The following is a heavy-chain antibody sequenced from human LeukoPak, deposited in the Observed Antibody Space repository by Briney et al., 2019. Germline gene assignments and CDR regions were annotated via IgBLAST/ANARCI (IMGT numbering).Heavy chain of an antibody. CDR1: GFTFSSYA. CDR3: AKEPPPSSGLYYFDY. V-gene: IGHV3-23*01. J-gene: IGHJ4*02. CDR2: ISGSGGST. Sequence: GGSLRLSCAASGFTFSSYAMSWVRQAPGKGLEWVSAISGSGGSTYYADSGKGRFTISRDNSTHTLYLQMNTLRAEDTAVYYCAKEPPPSSGLYYFDYWGQGTLVTVSS. D-gene: IGHD6-19*01.